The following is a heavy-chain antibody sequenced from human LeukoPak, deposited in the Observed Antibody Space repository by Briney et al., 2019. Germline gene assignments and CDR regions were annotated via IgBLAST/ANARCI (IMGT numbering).Heavy chain of an antibody. CDR2: IHYSGST. V-gene: IGHV4-59*01. D-gene: IGHD6-13*01. Sequence: SETLSLTCTVSGDSISGYYCSWIRQSPGKAPEWIGHIHYSGSTNYKSSLQSRITISVERSKNQFSLKLTSVTAADTAVYYCARVKEGSSWDSFDYWGQGTMVTVSS. CDR1: GDSISGYY. J-gene: IGHJ4*02. CDR3: ARVKEGSSWDSFDY.